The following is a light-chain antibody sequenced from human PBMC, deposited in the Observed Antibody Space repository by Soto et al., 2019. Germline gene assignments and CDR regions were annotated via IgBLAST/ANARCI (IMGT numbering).Light chain of an antibody. Sequence: QAVVTQEPSFSVSPGGTVTLTCGLSSGSVSTSYYASWYQQNPGQPPRTLIYSTNIRSSGVPDRFSGSILGNKAALTITGAQADDECDYYCALYMGSGTHWVFGGGTKLTV. J-gene: IGLJ3*02. CDR1: SGSVSTSYY. V-gene: IGLV8-61*01. CDR2: STN. CDR3: ALYMGSGTHWV.